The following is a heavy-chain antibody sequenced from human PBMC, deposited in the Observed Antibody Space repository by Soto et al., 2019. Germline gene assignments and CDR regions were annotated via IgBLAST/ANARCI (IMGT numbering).Heavy chain of an antibody. V-gene: IGHV1-18*01. J-gene: IGHJ3*02. D-gene: IGHD2-15*01. CDR2: ISAYNGNT. Sequence: ASVKVSCKASGYTFTSYGISWVRQAPGQGLEWMGWISAYNGNTNYAQKLQGRVTMTTDTSTSTAYMELRSLRSDDTAVYYCAREFLGYCSGGSCYVKAPDAFDIWGQGTMVTVSS. CDR3: AREFLGYCSGGSCYVKAPDAFDI. CDR1: GYTFTSYG.